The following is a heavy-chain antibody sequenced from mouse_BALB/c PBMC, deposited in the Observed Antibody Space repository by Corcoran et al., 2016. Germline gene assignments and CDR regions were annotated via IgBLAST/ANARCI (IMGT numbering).Heavy chain of an antibody. J-gene: IGHJ2*01. Sequence: QVTLKESGPGILQPSQTLSLTCSFSGFSLITSGMGVGWIRQPSGKGLEWLAHIWWDDDKYYNTALKSGLTISKDTSKNQVFLKIASVDTADTATYYCARIYYYGSSYWGQGTTLTVSS. CDR2: IWWDDDK. CDR3: ARIYYYGSSY. V-gene: IGHV8-8*01. CDR1: GFSLITSGMG. D-gene: IGHD1-1*01.